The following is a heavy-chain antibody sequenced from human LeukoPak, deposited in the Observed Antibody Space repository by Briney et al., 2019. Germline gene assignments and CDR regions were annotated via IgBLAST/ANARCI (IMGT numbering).Heavy chain of an antibody. CDR3: ARLPFGVVVAATFDY. J-gene: IGHJ4*02. Sequence: SETLSLTCAVYGGSFSGYYWSWIRQPPGKGLEWIGSIYYSGSTYYNPSLKSRVTISVDTSKNQFSLKLSSVTAADTAVYYCARLPFGVVVAATFDYWGQGTLVTVSS. CDR1: GGSFSGYY. V-gene: IGHV4-34*01. D-gene: IGHD2-15*01. CDR2: IYYSGST.